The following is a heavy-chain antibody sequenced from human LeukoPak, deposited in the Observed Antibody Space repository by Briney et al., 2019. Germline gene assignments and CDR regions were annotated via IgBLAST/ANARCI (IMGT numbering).Heavy chain of an antibody. J-gene: IGHJ4*02. Sequence: ASVKVSCKASGYTFTSYAMNWVRQAPGQGLEWMGWINPNSGDTKYAQNFRGRVTMTRDTSLSTAYMDLSRLRSDDTALYYCARARKTRNIYGDYVFLFDYWGQGTLVTVSS. CDR2: INPNSGDT. CDR1: GYTFTSYA. D-gene: IGHD4-17*01. CDR3: ARARKTRNIYGDYVFLFDY. V-gene: IGHV1-2*02.